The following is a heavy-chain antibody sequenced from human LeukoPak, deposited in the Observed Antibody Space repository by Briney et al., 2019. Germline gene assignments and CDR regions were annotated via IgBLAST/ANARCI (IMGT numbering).Heavy chain of an antibody. D-gene: IGHD3-22*01. V-gene: IGHV3-23*01. Sequence: GGSLRLSCTASGFTFSNYAMSWVRQAPGKGLEWVSAISGSGGSTYYADSVKGRFTISRDNSKNTLYLQMNSLRAEDTAVYYCAKGGYYYDSSGYYLCWGQGTLVTVSS. CDR2: ISGSGGST. CDR3: AKGGYYYDSSGYYLC. CDR1: GFTFSNYA. J-gene: IGHJ4*02.